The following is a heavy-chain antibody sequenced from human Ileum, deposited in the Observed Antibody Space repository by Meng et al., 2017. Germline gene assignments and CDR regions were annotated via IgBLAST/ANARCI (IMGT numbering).Heavy chain of an antibody. V-gene: IGHV3-15*01. D-gene: IGHD4-17*01. CDR2: IKSKTDGGTT. CDR3: LRGDY. Sequence: EVQLVESGGGLVKPGGSLRLSCAASGFTFSNAWMSWVRQAPGKGLEWVGSIKSKTDGGTTDYAAPVKGRFTISRDDSKNTLYLQMNSLKTEETAVYYCLRGDYWGQGTLVTVSS. J-gene: IGHJ4*02. CDR1: GFTFSNAW.